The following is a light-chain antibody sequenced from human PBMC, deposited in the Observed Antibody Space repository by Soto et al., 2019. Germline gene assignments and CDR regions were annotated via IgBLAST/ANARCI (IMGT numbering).Light chain of an antibody. CDR2: VGTGGIVG. CDR1: SGYSDYK. Sequence: QSVLSQPPSASASLGASVTLTCTLSSGYSDYKVDWYQQRPGKGPRFVMRVGTGGIVGSKGDGIPDRFSVLGSGLNRYLTITNIQEEDESDYHCGADHGSGGNFVSVVFGGGTKLT. J-gene: IGLJ2*01. CDR3: GADHGSGGNFVSVV. V-gene: IGLV9-49*01.